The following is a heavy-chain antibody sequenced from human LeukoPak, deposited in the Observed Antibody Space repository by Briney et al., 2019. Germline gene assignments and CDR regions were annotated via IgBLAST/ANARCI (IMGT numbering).Heavy chain of an antibody. CDR1: GFTFSSHS. Sequence: GGSLRLSCAASGFTFSSHSMNWVRQAPGKGLEWVSSISTSSIYIYYADSVKGRFTISRDNAKNSLSLQMNSLRAEDTAIYYCARGNTNYGGYFDYWGQGTLVTVSS. D-gene: IGHD4-23*01. CDR2: ISTSSIYI. CDR3: ARGNTNYGGYFDY. J-gene: IGHJ4*02. V-gene: IGHV3-21*01.